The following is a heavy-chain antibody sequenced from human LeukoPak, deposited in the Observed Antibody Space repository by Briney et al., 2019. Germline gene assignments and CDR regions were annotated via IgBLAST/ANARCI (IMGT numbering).Heavy chain of an antibody. V-gene: IGHV3-23*01. CDR1: GITLSKYG. Sequence: GGSLRLSRAVSGITLSKYGRSWVRQAPGKGVEGVSGISGSGGNTHYADSVKGRFTISRDNSKNTLYMQMTTLRAEDTAVYFCAKRGVVIRVILVGFHKEAYYFDSWGQGALVTVSS. J-gene: IGHJ4*02. CDR2: ISGSGGNT. D-gene: IGHD3-22*01. CDR3: AKRGVVIRVILVGFHKEAYYFDS.